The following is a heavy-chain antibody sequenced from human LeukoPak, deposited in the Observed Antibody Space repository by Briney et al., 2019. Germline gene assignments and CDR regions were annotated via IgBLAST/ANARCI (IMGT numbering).Heavy chain of an antibody. CDR2: IYSGDTT. CDR1: GFTVSSNY. CDR3: ARGSGYSYAFTGRERTKSRLDY. J-gene: IGHJ4*02. D-gene: IGHD5-18*01. Sequence: GGSLRLSCAASGFTVSSNYMTWVRQAPGKGLEWVSVIYSGDTTYYADSVKGRFTISRDNSKSTLYLQMNTLRAEDTAVYYCARGSGYSYAFTGRERTKSRLDYWGQGTLVTVSS. V-gene: IGHV3-66*02.